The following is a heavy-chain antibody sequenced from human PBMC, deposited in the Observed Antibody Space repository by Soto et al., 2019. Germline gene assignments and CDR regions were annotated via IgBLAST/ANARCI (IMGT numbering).Heavy chain of an antibody. V-gene: IGHV1-69*01. D-gene: IGHD2-21*01. J-gene: IGHJ3*01. Sequence: QVQLVESGAEMKKPGSSVRVSCKASGGALSSSGITWVRQDPGQGLEWVAGVIPIFGTTKNAPKFQVRVTVSADESTSTAYMGLSSLTSEDNAVYFCARSRPQGSDFPGVIPWDALDVWCQGTLVTVSS. CDR2: VIPIFGTT. CDR3: ARSRPQGSDFPGVIPWDALDV. CDR1: GGALSSSG.